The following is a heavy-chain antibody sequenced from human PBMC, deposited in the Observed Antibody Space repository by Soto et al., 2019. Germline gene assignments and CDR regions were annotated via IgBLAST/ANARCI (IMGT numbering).Heavy chain of an antibody. Sequence: QVQLVQSGAEVKKPGSSVKVSCKASGGTFSSYAISWVRQAPGQGLEWMGGIIPIFGTANYAQKCQGRVTITADESTSTAYMELSSLRSEDTAVYYCARGSAYGSGSYYPISPSYYYYGMDVWGQGTTVTVSS. V-gene: IGHV1-69*01. CDR1: GGTFSSYA. CDR2: IIPIFGTA. CDR3: ARGSAYGSGSYYPISPSYYYYGMDV. J-gene: IGHJ6*02. D-gene: IGHD3-10*01.